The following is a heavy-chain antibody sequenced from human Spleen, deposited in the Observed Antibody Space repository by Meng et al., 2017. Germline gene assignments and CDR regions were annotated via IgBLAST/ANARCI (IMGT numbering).Heavy chain of an antibody. V-gene: IGHV3-15*01. D-gene: IGHD1-26*01. Sequence: EVHLVESGGDLVKPGGSLRLSCAASGFYFNNAWMSWVRQAPGKGLEWVGRIKSNIDGGTAEYAAPVTGRFTISRDDSKSTLYLQMSGLRIDDTGVYYCTWDDKAVSDYWGQGTLVTVSS. J-gene: IGHJ4*02. CDR3: TWDDKAVSDY. CDR1: GFYFNNAW. CDR2: IKSNIDGGTA.